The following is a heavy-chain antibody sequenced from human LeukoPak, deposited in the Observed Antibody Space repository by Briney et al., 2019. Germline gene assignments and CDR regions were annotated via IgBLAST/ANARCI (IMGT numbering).Heavy chain of an antibody. D-gene: IGHD4-23*01. Sequence: SETLSLTCAVYGGSFSGYYWSWIRQPPGKGLEWIGEINHSGSTNYNPSLKSRVTISVDTSKNQFSLKLSSVTAADTAVYYCARGTTVDYYFDYWGQGTLVTVSP. J-gene: IGHJ4*02. V-gene: IGHV4-34*01. CDR1: GGSFSGYY. CDR3: ARGTTVDYYFDY. CDR2: INHSGST.